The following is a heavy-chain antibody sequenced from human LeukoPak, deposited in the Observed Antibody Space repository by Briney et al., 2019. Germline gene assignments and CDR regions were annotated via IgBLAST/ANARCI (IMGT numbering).Heavy chain of an antibody. V-gene: IGHV4-39*01. J-gene: IGHJ4*02. CDR3: ARGHYDILTGYYLAIDY. Sequence: SETLSLTCTVSGGSISSSSYYWGWIRQPPGKGLEWIGSIYYSGSTYYNPSLKSRVTISVDTSKNQFSLKLSSVTAADTAVYYCARGHYDILTGYYLAIDYWGQGTLVTVSS. CDR2: IYYSGST. CDR1: GGSISSSSYY. D-gene: IGHD3-9*01.